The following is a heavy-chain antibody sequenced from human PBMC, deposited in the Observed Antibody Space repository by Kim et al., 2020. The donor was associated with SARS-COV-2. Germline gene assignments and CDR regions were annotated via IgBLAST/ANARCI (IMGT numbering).Heavy chain of an antibody. J-gene: IGHJ5*02. CDR2: IIPIFGTA. V-gene: IGHV1-69*13. Sequence: SVKVSCKASGGTFSSYAISWVRQAPGQGLEWMGGIIPIFGTANYAQKFQGRVTITADESTSTAYMELSSLRSEDTAVYYCARGGPIRYNWNDVPWFDPWGQGTLVTVSS. CDR3: ARGGPIRYNWNDVPWFDP. CDR1: GGTFSSYA. D-gene: IGHD1-1*01.